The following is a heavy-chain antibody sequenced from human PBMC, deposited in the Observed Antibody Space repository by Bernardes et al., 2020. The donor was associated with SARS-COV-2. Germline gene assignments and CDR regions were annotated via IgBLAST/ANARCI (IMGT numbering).Heavy chain of an antibody. D-gene: IGHD2-21*02. V-gene: IGHV4-39*01. CDR3: AGSSCGIDCYIGGLRSWDYGMDV. Sequence: SETLSLTRTVSGGSISSSNYYWGWIRQPPGKGLEWIGSIYSSGSSYYNPSLQSRVRESVDTSKNQFSLRLSFVTAADTAVYYCAGSSCGIDCYIGGLRSWDYGMDVWGQGT. CDR1: GGSISSSNYY. CDR2: IYSSGSS. J-gene: IGHJ6*02.